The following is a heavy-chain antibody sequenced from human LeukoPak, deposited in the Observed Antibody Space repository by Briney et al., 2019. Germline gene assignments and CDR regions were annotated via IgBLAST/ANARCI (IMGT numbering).Heavy chain of an antibody. CDR3: ATARYSWNYGAFDS. D-gene: IGHD1-7*01. J-gene: IGHJ3*02. CDR2: FDPEDGET. CDR1: GYTLTELS. V-gene: IGHV1-24*01. Sequence: ASVNVSCKVSGYTLTELSMDWVGQAGGKGREWMGGFDPEDGETIYAQKFQGRVTMTEDTSTDTAYMELSSLRSEDTAVYYCATARYSWNYGAFDSWGQGTMVTVSA.